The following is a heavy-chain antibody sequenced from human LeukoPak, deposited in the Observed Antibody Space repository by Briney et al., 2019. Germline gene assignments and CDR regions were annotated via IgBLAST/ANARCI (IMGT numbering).Heavy chain of an antibody. CDR2: VHHTGST. J-gene: IGHJ5*02. CDR1: GYSISRGYY. Sequence: SETLSLTCNVSGYSISRGYYWGWIRQPPGKGLAWIGSVHHTGSTYYNPSLRSRVSISVDKSTNHISLEVTSVTAADTAVYYCARDWGFGDSEDWFDPWGQGTLVTVSS. D-gene: IGHD3-10*01. CDR3: ARDWGFGDSEDWFDP. V-gene: IGHV4-38-2*02.